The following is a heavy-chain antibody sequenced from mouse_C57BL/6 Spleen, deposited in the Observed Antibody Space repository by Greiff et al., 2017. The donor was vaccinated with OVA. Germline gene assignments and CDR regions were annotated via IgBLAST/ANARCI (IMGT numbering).Heavy chain of an antibody. CDR3: ARRGSSYDWYFDV. Sequence: VQLVESGAELARPGASVKLSCKASGYTFTSYGISWVKQRTGQGLEWIGEIYPRSGNTYYNEKFKGKATLTADKSSSTAYMELLSLTSEDSAVYYCARRGSSYDWYFDVWGKGTTVTVSS. D-gene: IGHD1-1*01. CDR2: IYPRSGNT. J-gene: IGHJ1*03. CDR1: GYTFTSYG. V-gene: IGHV1-81*01.